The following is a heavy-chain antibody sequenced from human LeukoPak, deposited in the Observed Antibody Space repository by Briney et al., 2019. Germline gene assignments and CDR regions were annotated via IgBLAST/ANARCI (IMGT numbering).Heavy chain of an antibody. D-gene: IGHD5/OR15-5a*01. CDR3: ARAPGMSTWDC. CDR2: IRYDGNNK. J-gene: IGHJ4*02. CDR1: GFTFSNYG. Sequence: PGGSLRLSCGASGFTFSNYGMLWVRQAPGKGLDWVAFIRYDGNNKLYADSVKGRFTISRDDSRNTLYLQMNSLRDEDTAVYYCARAPGMSTWDCWGQGTLVTVSS. V-gene: IGHV3-30*02.